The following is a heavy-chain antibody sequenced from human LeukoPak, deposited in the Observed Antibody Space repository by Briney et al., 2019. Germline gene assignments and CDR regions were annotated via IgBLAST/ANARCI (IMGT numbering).Heavy chain of an antibody. V-gene: IGHV3-48*01. CDR1: GFTFGSYS. CDR2: ISSGSSTI. D-gene: IGHD5-24*01. J-gene: IGHJ4*02. Sequence: GGSLRLSCAASGFTFGSYSMNWVRQAPGKGLEWVSYISSGSSTIYYADSVKGRFTISRDNAKNSLYLQMNSLRAEDTAVYYCARDHGYSGGFDYWGQGTLVTVSS. CDR3: ARDHGYSGGFDY.